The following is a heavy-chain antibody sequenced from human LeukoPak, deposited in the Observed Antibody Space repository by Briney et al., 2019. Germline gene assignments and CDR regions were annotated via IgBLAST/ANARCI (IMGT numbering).Heavy chain of an antibody. CDR2: IKSKTDGGTT. J-gene: IGHJ4*02. V-gene: IGHV3-15*01. D-gene: IGHD3-22*01. CDR3: STTYYYDSSEGY. Sequence: GGSLRLSCAASGFTVSSNYMSWVRQAPGKGLEWVGRIKSKTDGGTTDYAAPVKGRFTISRDDSKNTLYLQMNSLKTEDTAVYYCSTTYYYDSSEGYWGQGTLVTVSS. CDR1: GFTVSSNY.